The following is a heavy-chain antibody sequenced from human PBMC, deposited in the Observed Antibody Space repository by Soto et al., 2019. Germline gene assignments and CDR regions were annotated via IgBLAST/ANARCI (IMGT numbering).Heavy chain of an antibody. Sequence: EVQLLESGGGLGQPGGSLRLSCAASGFTFSTSAMSWVRQAPGMGLEWVSAISSSGDDTYYADSVKGRFTISKDNSKNTLYLQMNSLRAEDTAVYYCAKRLYCSSTRCYGFNSWGQGTLVTVSS. CDR2: ISSSGDDT. V-gene: IGHV3-23*01. J-gene: IGHJ4*02. CDR3: AKRLYCSSTRCYGFNS. D-gene: IGHD2-2*01. CDR1: GFTFSTSA.